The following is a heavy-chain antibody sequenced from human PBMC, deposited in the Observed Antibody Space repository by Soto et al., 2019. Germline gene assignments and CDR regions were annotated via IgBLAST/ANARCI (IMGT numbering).Heavy chain of an antibody. Sequence: GFCWRRIRQPPREGLEWIGEINHSGTTNYNPSLKSRVTISVDTSKNQFSLKLSSVTAADTAVYYCARVGVRDGDYGVSRFDPWGQGTLVTVSS. CDR1: GFC. V-gene: IGHV4-34*01. J-gene: IGHJ5*02. CDR2: INHSGTT. CDR3: ARVGVRDGDYGVSRFDP. D-gene: IGHD4-17*01.